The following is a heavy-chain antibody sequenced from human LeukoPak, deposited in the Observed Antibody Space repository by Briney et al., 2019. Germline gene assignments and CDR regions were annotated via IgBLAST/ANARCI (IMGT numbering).Heavy chain of an antibody. CDR3: ARDSGTTVGYFDY. D-gene: IGHD4-23*01. CDR2: IFDGEDT. Sequence: GGSLRLSSAASGFTVSSNYMTWVRQAPGKGLEWVSVIFDGEDTKYADSVKGRFTISRDNSKNTLYLQMNSLRADDTAVYYCARDSGTTVGYFDYWGQGTLVTVSS. CDR1: GFTVSSNY. V-gene: IGHV3-53*01. J-gene: IGHJ4*02.